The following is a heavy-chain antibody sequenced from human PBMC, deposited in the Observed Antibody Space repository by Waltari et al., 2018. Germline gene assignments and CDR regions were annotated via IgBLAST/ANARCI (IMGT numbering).Heavy chain of an antibody. CDR2: IKEEGSEG. Sequence: EVRLVESGGGLVQPGGSLRLSCAASGFTFSSSWMSWVRQAPGEGLEWVASIKEEGSEGYYVDSAKGRSTISRDNAKTALFLQMNSLRVEDTAVYYCARGPYWGQGTTVTVSS. D-gene: IGHD2-21*01. V-gene: IGHV3-7*04. J-gene: IGHJ6*02. CDR3: ARGPY. CDR1: GFTFSSSW.